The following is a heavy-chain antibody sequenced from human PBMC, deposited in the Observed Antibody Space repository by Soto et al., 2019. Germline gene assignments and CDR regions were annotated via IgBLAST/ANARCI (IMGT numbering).Heavy chain of an antibody. Sequence: PSETLSLTCTVSGGSISSSSYYWGWIRQPPGKGLEWIGSIYYSGSTYYNPSLKSRVTISVDTSKNQFSLKLSSVTAADTAVYYCARLLVVRHPEGADDFDIWGQGTMVTVSS. CDR1: GGSISSSSYY. CDR3: ARLLVVRHPEGADDFDI. D-gene: IGHD2-15*01. CDR2: IYYSGST. V-gene: IGHV4-39*01. J-gene: IGHJ3*02.